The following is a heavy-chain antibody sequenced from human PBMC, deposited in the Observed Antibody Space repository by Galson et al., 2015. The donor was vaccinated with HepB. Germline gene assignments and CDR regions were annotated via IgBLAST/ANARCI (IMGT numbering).Heavy chain of an antibody. D-gene: IGHD5-18*01. CDR1: GFTFSSYA. J-gene: IGHJ4*02. CDR3: AKGNPTAMVTFLY. CDR2: ISGSGGST. Sequence: SLRLSCAASGFTFSSYAMNWVRQAPGKGLEWVAAISGSGGSTYYADSVKGRFTISRDNSKNTLYLQMNSLRAEDTAVYYCAKGNPTAMVTFLYWGQGTLVTVSS. V-gene: IGHV3-23*01.